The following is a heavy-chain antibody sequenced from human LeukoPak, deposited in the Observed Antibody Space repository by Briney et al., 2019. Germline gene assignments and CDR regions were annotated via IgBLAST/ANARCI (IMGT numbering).Heavy chain of an antibody. CDR2: ISGSGGST. Sequence: PGGSLRLSCAASGFTFSSYAMSWVRQAPGKGLEWVSAISGSGGSTYYADSVKGRFTIPRDNSKNTLYLQMNSLRAEDTAVYYCAKGTYYDFWSGYYTDAFDIWGQGTMVTVSS. J-gene: IGHJ3*02. CDR1: GFTFSSYA. D-gene: IGHD3-3*01. V-gene: IGHV3-23*01. CDR3: AKGTYYDFWSGYYTDAFDI.